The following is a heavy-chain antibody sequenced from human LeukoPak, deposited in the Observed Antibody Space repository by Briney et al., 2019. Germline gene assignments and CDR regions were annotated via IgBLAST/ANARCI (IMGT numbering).Heavy chain of an antibody. CDR3: ARKGTAGSYPD. D-gene: IGHD1-1*01. CDR2: IYYSGGT. Sequence: PAETLSLTCTVSGGSISSYYWSWIRQPPGKGLEWIGYIYYSGGTNYNPSLKSRVTISVDTSKNQFSLKLSSVTAADTAVYYCARKGTAGSYPDWGQGTLVTVSS. CDR1: GGSISSYY. J-gene: IGHJ4*02. V-gene: IGHV4-59*01.